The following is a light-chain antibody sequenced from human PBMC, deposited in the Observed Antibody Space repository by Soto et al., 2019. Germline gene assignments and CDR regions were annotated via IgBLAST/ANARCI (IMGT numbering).Light chain of an antibody. CDR2: RAS. V-gene: IGKV1-5*03. CDR3: QQYGGYSPYT. Sequence: DIQMTQSPSTLSASVGDRVTITCRASQSIGSSLAWYQQKPGKAPKLLIYRASTLEDGVPSRFSGRGSGAEFSLTISSLQPDDFATYYCQQYGGYSPYTFGQGTKLEI. J-gene: IGKJ2*01. CDR1: QSIGSS.